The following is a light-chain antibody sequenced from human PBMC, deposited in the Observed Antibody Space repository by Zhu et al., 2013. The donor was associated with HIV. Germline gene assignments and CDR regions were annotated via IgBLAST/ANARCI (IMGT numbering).Light chain of an antibody. V-gene: IGLV3-1*01. CDR2: QDT. CDR1: KLGDKY. Sequence: SYEVTRPPSVSVSPGQTANITCSGDKLGDKYACWYQQKSGQSPVLVIYQDTKRPSGIPERFSGSNSGNTATLTISGAQAMDEADYYCQAWDIPVVFGGGTKLTVL. CDR3: QAWDIPVV. J-gene: IGLJ2*01.